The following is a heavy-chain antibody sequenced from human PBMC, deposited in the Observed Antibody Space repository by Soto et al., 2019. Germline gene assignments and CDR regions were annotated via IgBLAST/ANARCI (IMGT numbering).Heavy chain of an antibody. J-gene: IGHJ3*02. CDR1: GFTFKTYW. Sequence: PGGSLRLSCEVSGFTFKTYWMSWVRQAPGKGLEWLANMNQDANKKYYVDSVKGRFTISGDSAGSSLFLRMDSLRAEDTAVYFCAAYNTSRHAAFDIWGRGTLVTVSS. V-gene: IGHV3-7*01. CDR3: AAYNTSRHAAFDI. CDR2: MNQDANKK. D-gene: IGHD1-20*01.